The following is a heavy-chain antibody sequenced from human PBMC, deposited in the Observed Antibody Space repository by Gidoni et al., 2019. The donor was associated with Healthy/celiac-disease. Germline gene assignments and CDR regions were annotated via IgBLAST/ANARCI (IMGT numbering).Heavy chain of an antibody. J-gene: IGHJ5*02. CDR1: GFTFSSYG. V-gene: IGHV3-30*18. CDR2: ISYDGSNK. Sequence: QVQLVESGGGVVQPGRSLRLSCAASGFTFSSYGMHWVRQAPGKGLEWVAVISYDGSNKYYADSVKGRFTISRDNSKNTLYLQMNSLRAEDTAVYFCAKDYYDRSGINWFDPWGQGTLVTVSS. CDR3: AKDYYDRSGINWFDP. D-gene: IGHD3-22*01.